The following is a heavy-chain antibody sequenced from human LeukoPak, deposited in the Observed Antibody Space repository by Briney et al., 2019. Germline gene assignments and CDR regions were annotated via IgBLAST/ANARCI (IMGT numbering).Heavy chain of an antibody. D-gene: IGHD3-22*01. J-gene: IGHJ4*02. CDR1: GGSIGRGSYY. CDR2: IYYSGST. V-gene: IGHV4-39*01. Sequence: SETLSLTCTVSGGSIGRGSYYWGWIRQPPGKGLEWIGSIYYSGSTYYNQSLKSRVTISVDTSKNQFSLKLRSVTAADTAVYYCARQAEYYDSSGYLKLDPFDYWGQGTLVTVSS. CDR3: ARQAEYYDSSGYLKLDPFDY.